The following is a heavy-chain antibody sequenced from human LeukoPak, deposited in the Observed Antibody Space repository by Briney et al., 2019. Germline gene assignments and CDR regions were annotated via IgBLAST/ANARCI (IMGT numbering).Heavy chain of an antibody. CDR2: IYYSGGT. V-gene: IGHV4-31*03. Sequence: PSETLPLTCTVSGGSISSGGYYWSWIRQHPGKGLEWIGYIYYSGGTYYNPSLKSRVTISVDTSKNQFSLKLSSVTAADTAVYYCAGMTDTAMGAVDYWGQGTLVTVSS. CDR3: AGMTDTAMGAVDY. J-gene: IGHJ4*02. D-gene: IGHD5-18*01. CDR1: GGSISSGGYY.